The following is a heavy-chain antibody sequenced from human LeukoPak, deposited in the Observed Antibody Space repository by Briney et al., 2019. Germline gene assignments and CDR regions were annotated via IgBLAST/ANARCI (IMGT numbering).Heavy chain of an antibody. CDR2: ISWNSGSI. V-gene: IGHV3-9*01. D-gene: IGHD6-19*01. J-gene: IGHJ3*02. Sequence: PGRSLRLSCAASGFTFDDYAMHWVRQAPGKGLEWVSGISWNSGSIGYADSVKGRFTISRDNAKNSLYLQMNSLRAEGTALYYCAKDILPGRSSGWENAFDIWGQGTMVTVSS. CDR1: GFTFDDYA. CDR3: AKDILPGRSSGWENAFDI.